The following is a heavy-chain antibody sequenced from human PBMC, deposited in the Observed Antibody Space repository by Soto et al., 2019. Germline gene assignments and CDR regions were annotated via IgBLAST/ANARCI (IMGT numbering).Heavy chain of an antibody. CDR1: GYTFTSYG. V-gene: IGHV1-18*01. J-gene: IGHJ4*02. Sequence: GASVKVSCKASGYTFTSYGISWVRQAPGQGLEWMGWISAYNGNTNYAQKLQGRVTMTTDTSTSTAYMELSSLRSEDTAVYYCARDQGIGYDSSGYYYSHFDYWGQGTLVTVSS. CDR2: ISAYNGNT. CDR3: ARDQGIGYDSSGYYYSHFDY. D-gene: IGHD3-22*01.